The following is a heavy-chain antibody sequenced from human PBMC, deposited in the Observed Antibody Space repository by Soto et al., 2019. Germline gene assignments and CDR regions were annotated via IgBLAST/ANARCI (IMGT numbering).Heavy chain of an antibody. V-gene: IGHV4-39*01. Sequence: SETLSLTCTVSGGSISSSDYYWGWIRQPPGKGLEWIGSISYRGTTYYNPPQPSLKSRVTIYVDTSRNQFSLKLNSVTAADTAVYYCTRRGYSYDVMYAFDIWGQGTMVTVSS. D-gene: IGHD5-18*01. CDR2: ISYRGTT. CDR3: TRRGYSYDVMYAFDI. CDR1: GGSISSSDYY. J-gene: IGHJ3*02.